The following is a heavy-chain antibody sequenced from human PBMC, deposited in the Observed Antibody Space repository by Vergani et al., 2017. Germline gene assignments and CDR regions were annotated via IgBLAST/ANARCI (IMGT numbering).Heavy chain of an antibody. Sequence: QVDLVQSGGGVVQPGGSLRLSCVASGFTFSDYGMHWVRQAPGKGLEWVAFIEYNGKNIYYADSVKGRFTISRDNSKNTLSLQMNSLTAEDTAIYYCAGPQGTSAYYYGGFDYWGQGILVTVSS. CDR1: GFTFSDYG. J-gene: IGHJ4*02. D-gene: IGHD3-22*01. V-gene: IGHV3-33*05. CDR2: IEYNGKNI. CDR3: AGPQGTSAYYYGGFDY.